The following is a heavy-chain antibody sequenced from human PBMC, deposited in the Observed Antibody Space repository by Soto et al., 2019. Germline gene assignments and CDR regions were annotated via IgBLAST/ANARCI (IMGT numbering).Heavy chain of an antibody. J-gene: IGHJ4*02. CDR2: INHSGST. CDR1: GGSFSGYY. V-gene: IGHV4-34*01. D-gene: IGHD5-12*01. CDR3: ARGLLGRRSRVATGPSEY. Sequence: SETLSLTCAVYGGSFSGYYWSWIRQPPGKGLEWIGEINHSGSTNYNPSLKSRVTISVDTSKNQFSLKLSSVTAADTAVYYCARGLLGRRSRVATGPSEYWGQGTLVTVSS.